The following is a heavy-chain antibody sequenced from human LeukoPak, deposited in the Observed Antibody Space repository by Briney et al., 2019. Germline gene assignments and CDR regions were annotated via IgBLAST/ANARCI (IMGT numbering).Heavy chain of an antibody. D-gene: IGHD3-22*01. CDR1: GFTFSSYA. CDR3: AKAPSNYYDSSGPWV. Sequence: GGSLRLSCAASGFTFSSYAMSWVRQAPGKGLEWVSAISGSGGSTYYADSVKGRFTISRDNPKNTLYLQMNSLRAEDTAIYYCAKAPSNYYDSSGPWVWGQGTLVTVSS. CDR2: ISGSGGST. V-gene: IGHV3-23*01. J-gene: IGHJ4*02.